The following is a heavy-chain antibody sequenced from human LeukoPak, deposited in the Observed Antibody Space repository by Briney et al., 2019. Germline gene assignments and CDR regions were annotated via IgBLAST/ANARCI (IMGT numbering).Heavy chain of an antibody. D-gene: IGHD3-22*01. CDR1: GASISSSY. Sequence: SGTLSLTCTVSGASISSSYWSWIRQAPGKRLEWIGYIYYNGTTNSNPSLKSRVTISADTSKNQFSLKLNSVTAADTAVYYCVRGNYDNRGYSNAFDIWGQGAMVTVSS. V-gene: IGHV4-59*01. CDR3: VRGNYDNRGYSNAFDI. CDR2: IYYNGTT. J-gene: IGHJ3*02.